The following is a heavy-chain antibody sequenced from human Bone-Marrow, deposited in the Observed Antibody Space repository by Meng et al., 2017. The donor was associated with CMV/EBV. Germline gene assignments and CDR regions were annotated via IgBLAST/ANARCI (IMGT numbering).Heavy chain of an antibody. J-gene: IGHJ6*02. CDR2: ISSSSSTI. CDR3: ARNPIAARTDYYYYGMDV. CDR1: GFTFDDYV. D-gene: IGHD6-6*01. V-gene: IGHV3-48*04. Sequence: GGSLRLSCAASGFTFDDYVMSWVRQAPGKGLEWVSYISSSSSTIYYADSVKGRFTISRDNAKNSLYLQMNSLRVEDTAVYYCARNPIAARTDYYYYGMDVWAQGTTATFSS.